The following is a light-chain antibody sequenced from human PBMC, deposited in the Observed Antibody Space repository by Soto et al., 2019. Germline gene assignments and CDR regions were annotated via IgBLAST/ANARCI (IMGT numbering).Light chain of an antibody. CDR3: QQYNSYPIT. Sequence: DIQMTQSPSTLSASVGDIVTITCRASQSISSWLAWYQQKPGKAPKLLIYDASSLESGVPSRFSGSGSGTEFTLTISSLQPDDFATYYCQQYNSYPITFGQGKRREIK. CDR2: DAS. V-gene: IGKV1-5*01. CDR1: QSISSW. J-gene: IGKJ5*01.